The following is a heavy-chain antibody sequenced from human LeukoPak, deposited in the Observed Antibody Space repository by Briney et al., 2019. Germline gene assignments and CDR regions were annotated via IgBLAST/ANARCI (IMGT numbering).Heavy chain of an antibody. V-gene: IGHV3-21*04. Sequence: GGSLRLSCAASGFTFSSYSMNWVRQAPGKGLEWVSSISSSSSYIYYADSVKGRLTISRDNAKNSLYLQMNSLRAEDTAVYYCARAMNIAARLQTIFDYWGQGTLVTVSS. J-gene: IGHJ4*02. CDR1: GFTFSSYS. CDR3: ARAMNIAARLQTIFDY. CDR2: ISSSSSYI. D-gene: IGHD6-6*01.